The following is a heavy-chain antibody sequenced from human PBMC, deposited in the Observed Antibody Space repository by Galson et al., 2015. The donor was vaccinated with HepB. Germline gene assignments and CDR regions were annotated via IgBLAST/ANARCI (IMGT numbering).Heavy chain of an antibody. CDR2: IVVGSGNT. Sequence: SVKVSCKASGFTFTSSAMQWVRQARGQRLEWIGWIVVGSGNTNYAQKFQERVTITRDMSTSTAYMELSSLRSEDTAVYYCAAGTTVTTSYPTFVAEWGYDAFDIWGQGTMVTVSS. D-gene: IGHD4-17*01. CDR1: GFTFTSSA. CDR3: AAGTTVTTSYPTFVAEWGYDAFDI. V-gene: IGHV1-58*02. J-gene: IGHJ3*02.